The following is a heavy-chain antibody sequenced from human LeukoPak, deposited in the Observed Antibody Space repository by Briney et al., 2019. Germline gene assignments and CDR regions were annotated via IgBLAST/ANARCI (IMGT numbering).Heavy chain of an antibody. CDR1: GFTFSNYA. Sequence: PGGSLRLSCAASGFTFSNYAMHWVRQAPGKGLEWVAVISYDGSNKYYAASVKGRFTISRDNSKNTLYLQMNSLRAEDTAGYYGARSGGDYYDSISGRLLYFDYWGQGTLVTVSS. CDR2: ISYDGSNK. J-gene: IGHJ4*02. D-gene: IGHD3-22*01. CDR3: ARSGGDYYDSISGRLLYFDY. V-gene: IGHV3-30-3*01.